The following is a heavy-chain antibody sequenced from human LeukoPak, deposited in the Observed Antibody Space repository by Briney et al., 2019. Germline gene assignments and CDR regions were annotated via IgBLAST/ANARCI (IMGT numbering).Heavy chain of an antibody. Sequence: GASVKVSCKASGGTFSSYAISWVRQAPGQGLEWMRGIIPIFGTANYAQKFQGRVTITADESTSTAYMELSSLRSEDTAVYYCARGDAVADSGAFDIWGQGTMVTVSS. CDR2: IIPIFGTA. J-gene: IGHJ3*02. D-gene: IGHD6-19*01. CDR1: GGTFSSYA. CDR3: ARGDAVADSGAFDI. V-gene: IGHV1-69*13.